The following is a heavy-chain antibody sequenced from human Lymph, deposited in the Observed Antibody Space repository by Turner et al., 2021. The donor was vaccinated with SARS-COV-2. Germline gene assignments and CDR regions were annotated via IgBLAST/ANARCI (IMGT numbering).Heavy chain of an antibody. V-gene: IGHV3-33*01. Sequence: QVQLVESGGGVVQPGRSLRLSCAASGFTFSSYGMHWVRQAPGKGLKWVAVIWYDGSNKYYADSVKGRFTISRDNSKNTLYLQMNSLRAEDTAVYYCARDLRFGELPAADHWGQGTLVTVSS. J-gene: IGHJ4*02. CDR3: ARDLRFGELPAADH. CDR1: GFTFSSYG. CDR2: IWYDGSNK. D-gene: IGHD3-10*01.